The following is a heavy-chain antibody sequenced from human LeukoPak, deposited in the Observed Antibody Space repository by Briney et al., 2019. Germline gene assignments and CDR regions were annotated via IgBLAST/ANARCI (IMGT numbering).Heavy chain of an antibody. D-gene: IGHD6-13*01. CDR2: IKPSGGST. CDR3: ARGRQLGLDAFDI. Sequence: VSVKVSCKASGYTFTSYYMHWVRQAPGQGLEWMGIIKPSGGSTSYAQKFQGRVTMTRDTSTSTVYMELSSLRSEDTAVYYCARGRQLGLDAFDIWGQGTMVTVSS. CDR1: GYTFTSYY. J-gene: IGHJ3*02. V-gene: IGHV1-46*01.